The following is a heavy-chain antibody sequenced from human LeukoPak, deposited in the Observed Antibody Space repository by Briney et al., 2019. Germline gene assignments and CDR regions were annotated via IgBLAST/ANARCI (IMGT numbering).Heavy chain of an antibody. CDR3: ARVYPTVNYFDY. CDR1: GFTFSSYW. Sequence: GGPLRPSCAASGFTFSSYWMSWVRQAPGKGLEWVANIKQDGSEKYYVDSVKGRFTISRDNAKNSLYLQMNSLRAEDTAVYYCARVYPTVNYFDYWGQGTLVTVSS. D-gene: IGHD4-17*01. J-gene: IGHJ4*02. CDR2: IKQDGSEK. V-gene: IGHV3-7*01.